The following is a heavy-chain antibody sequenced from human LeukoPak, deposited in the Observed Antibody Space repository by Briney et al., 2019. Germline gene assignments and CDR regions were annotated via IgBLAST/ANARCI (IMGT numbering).Heavy chain of an antibody. CDR1: GGTFSSYA. Sequence: GASVKVSCKASGGTFSSYAISWVRQAPGQGLEWMGRIIPIFGIANYAQKFQGRVTITADKSTSTAYMELSSLRPEDTAVYYCARDDSSGYYVGYWGQGTLVTVSS. D-gene: IGHD3-22*01. V-gene: IGHV1-69*04. CDR2: IIPIFGIA. CDR3: ARDDSSGYYVGY. J-gene: IGHJ4*02.